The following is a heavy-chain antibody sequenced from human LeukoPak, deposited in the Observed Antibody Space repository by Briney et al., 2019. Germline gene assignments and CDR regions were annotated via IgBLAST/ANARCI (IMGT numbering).Heavy chain of an antibody. D-gene: IGHD3-10*01. CDR3: ARGRVRGVIDY. J-gene: IGHJ4*02. V-gene: IGHV3-30*04. CDR2: ISYDGSNE. Sequence: GRSLRLSCAASGFTFSNYAMHWVRQAPGKGLEWVAVISYDGSNENYADSVKGRFTISRDNAKNSLYLQMNSLRAEDTAVYYCARGRVRGVIDYWGQGTLVTVSS. CDR1: GFTFSNYA.